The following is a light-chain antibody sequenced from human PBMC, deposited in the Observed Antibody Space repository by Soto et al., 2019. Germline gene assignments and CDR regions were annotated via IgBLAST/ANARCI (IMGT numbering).Light chain of an antibody. CDR2: GAS. J-gene: IGKJ4*01. Sequence: EIRMTQSPSSLSASIGERVIITCRASQSIRAYLNWYQQTPGKAPKLLIYGASSLQSGVPSRFSASGSGTDFTLTINSLQPEDFATYYCQQTFSPLATFGGGTKVDIK. CDR3: QQTFSPLAT. V-gene: IGKV1-39*01. CDR1: QSIRAY.